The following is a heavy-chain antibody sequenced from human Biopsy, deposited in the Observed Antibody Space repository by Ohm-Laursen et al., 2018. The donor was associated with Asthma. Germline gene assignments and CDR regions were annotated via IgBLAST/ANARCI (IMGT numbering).Heavy chain of an antibody. CDR2: ISKDASTQ. CDR1: GFSLSNFA. CDR3: VRDGTDDAFDI. D-gene: IGHD1-1*01. Sequence: SLRLSCAAAGFSLSNFAIHWVRQAPGKGLEWVGVISKDASTQDYADSVKGRFTMARDNSKNTLDLQMNSLREEDTAVYYCVRDGTDDAFDIWGQGTVVSVSS. V-gene: IGHV3-30*01. J-gene: IGHJ3*02.